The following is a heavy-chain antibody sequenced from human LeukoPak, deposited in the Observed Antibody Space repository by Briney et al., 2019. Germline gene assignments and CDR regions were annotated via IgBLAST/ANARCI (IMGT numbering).Heavy chain of an antibody. Sequence: SETLSLTCTVSGGSISTYYWNWIRQPPGKGLEWIGYIYHSGSRNYNPSLQSRVTISVDTSKNQFSLNLNSVTAADTAVYYCARGGAARLHFQNWGQGTLVTVSS. D-gene: IGHD6-6*01. V-gene: IGHV4-59*01. CDR2: IYHSGSR. CDR1: GGSISTYY. J-gene: IGHJ1*01. CDR3: ARGGAARLHFQN.